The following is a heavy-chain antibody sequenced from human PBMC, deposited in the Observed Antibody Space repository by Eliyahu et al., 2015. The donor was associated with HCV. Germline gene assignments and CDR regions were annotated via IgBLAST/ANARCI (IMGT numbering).Heavy chain of an antibody. V-gene: IGHV5-51*03. Sequence: EVHLVQSGAELKKPGESLKISCEGSGYTFSHYWIAWVRQTPGKGLEWMGIIFPGDSETTYSPSFQGQVTISADKSIATAYLEWSSLKASDTAIYYCARRAVDFWSAYYWDNWGQGTQVIVSS. CDR3: ARRAVDFWSAYYWDN. CDR1: GYTFSHYW. J-gene: IGHJ4*02. D-gene: IGHD3-3*01. CDR2: IFPGDSET.